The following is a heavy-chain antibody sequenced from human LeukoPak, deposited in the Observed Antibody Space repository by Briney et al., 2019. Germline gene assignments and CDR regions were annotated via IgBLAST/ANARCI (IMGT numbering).Heavy chain of an antibody. CDR3: ARFVVPAAMSHYYYYGMDV. V-gene: IGHV4-59*01. CDR1: GVSISSYY. Sequence: SETLSLTCSGSGVSISSYYWSWIRQPPGKGLEWIGYIYYSGSTNYNPSLKSRVTISVDTSKNQLSLNLSSVTAADTAVYYCARFVVPAAMSHYYYYGMDVWGQGTTVTVSS. D-gene: IGHD2-2*01. CDR2: IYYSGST. J-gene: IGHJ6*02.